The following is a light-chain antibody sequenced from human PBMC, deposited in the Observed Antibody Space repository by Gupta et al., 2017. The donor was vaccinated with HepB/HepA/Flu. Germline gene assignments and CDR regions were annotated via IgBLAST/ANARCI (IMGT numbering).Light chain of an antibody. CDR3: QAWVSSTAV. J-gene: IGLJ2*01. CDR1: KLGDNY. Sequence: SYEVPHPPSVSVSPGQTASITCSGEKLGDNYVCWYQQKPGQSPLLVIYQDHKRPSGIPERFSGSNSGNTATLTISGTQAMDEADYYCQAWVSSTAVFGGGTRLTVL. CDR2: QDH. V-gene: IGLV3-1*01.